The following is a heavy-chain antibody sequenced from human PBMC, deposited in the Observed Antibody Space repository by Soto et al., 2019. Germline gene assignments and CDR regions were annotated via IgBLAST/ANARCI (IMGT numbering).Heavy chain of an antibody. V-gene: IGHV3-30-3*01. J-gene: IGHJ3*01. CDR2: ISYDGSNK. CDR1: GFTFSSYA. CDR3: ARDLIPRRGRSKNDTPATP. D-gene: IGHD3-9*01. Sequence: SGFTFSSYAMHWVRQAPGKGLEWVAVISYDGSNKYYADSVKGRFTISRDNSKNTLYLQMNSLRAEDTAVYYCARDLIPRRGRSKNDTPATPWGKGTMVTVS.